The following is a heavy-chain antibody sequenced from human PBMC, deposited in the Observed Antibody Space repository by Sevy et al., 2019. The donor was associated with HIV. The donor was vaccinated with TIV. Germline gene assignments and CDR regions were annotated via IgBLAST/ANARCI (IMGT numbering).Heavy chain of an antibody. J-gene: IGHJ4*02. V-gene: IGHV3-48*01. CDR2: ISSSSSTI. CDR3: ARGGSGYYYYDYFDY. CDR1: GFTFSSYS. Sequence: GGSLRLSCAASGFTFSSYSMNWVRQAPGKGLEWVSYISSSSSTIYYTDSVKGRFTISRDNAKNSLYLQMNSLRAEDTAVYYCARGGSGYYYYDYFDYWGQGTLVSVSS. D-gene: IGHD3-22*01.